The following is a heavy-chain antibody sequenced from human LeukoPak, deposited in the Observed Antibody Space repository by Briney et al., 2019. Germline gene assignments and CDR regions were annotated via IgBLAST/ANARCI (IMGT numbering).Heavy chain of an antibody. CDR2: IWHSGRT. V-gene: IGHV4-59*08. J-gene: IGHJ5*02. CDR3: VRQSDLNWFDP. Sequence: SETLSLTCTVSGGSISTYYWSWIRQPPGKGLEWIGYIWHSGRTNYNPSLESRVTVSQDTSKNQFSLKLSSVTAADTAVYYCVRQSDLNWFDPWGQETLVTVSS. D-gene: IGHD2-21*01. CDR1: GGSISTYY.